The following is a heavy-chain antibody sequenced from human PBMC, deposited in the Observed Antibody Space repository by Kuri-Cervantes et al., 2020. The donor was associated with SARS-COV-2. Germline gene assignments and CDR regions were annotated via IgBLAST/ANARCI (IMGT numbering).Heavy chain of an antibody. Sequence: GGSLRRTCAASGFTFSSSSMNWVRQAPGKGPEWVSSISSSSSYIYYADSVKGRFTISRDNAKNSLYLQMNSLRAEYTAVYYCARALLCSSTSCYTDAFDIWGQGTMVTVSS. CDR2: ISSSSSYI. D-gene: IGHD2-2*02. CDR1: GFTFSSSS. J-gene: IGHJ3*02. CDR3: ARALLCSSTSCYTDAFDI. V-gene: IGHV3-21*01.